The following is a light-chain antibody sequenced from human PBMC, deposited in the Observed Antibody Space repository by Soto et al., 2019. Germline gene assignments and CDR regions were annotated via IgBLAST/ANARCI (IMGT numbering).Light chain of an antibody. CDR1: SANIGAGYD. CDR2: GNN. CDR3: QSYDSSLRVYVV. J-gene: IGLJ2*01. V-gene: IGLV1-40*01. Sequence: VLTQPPSVSGAPGQTITISCTGSSANIGAGYDVHWYQQFPGTAPKLLIHGNNDRPSGVSDRFSASKSGTSASLAITGLQAEDEADYYCQSYDSSLRVYVVFGGGTKLTVL.